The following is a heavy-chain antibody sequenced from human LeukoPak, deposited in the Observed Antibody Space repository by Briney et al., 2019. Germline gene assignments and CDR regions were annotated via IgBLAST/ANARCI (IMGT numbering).Heavy chain of an antibody. CDR2: INWNGGST. Sequence: RPGGSLRLSCAASGFTFDDYGMSWVRQAPGKGLEWVSGINWNGGSTGYADSVKGRFTISRDNAKNSLYLQMNSLRAEDTAVYYCARAGYYYYYMDVGGKGTTVTVSS. J-gene: IGHJ6*03. D-gene: IGHD1-1*01. CDR3: ARAGYYYYYMDV. CDR1: GFTFDDYG. V-gene: IGHV3-20*04.